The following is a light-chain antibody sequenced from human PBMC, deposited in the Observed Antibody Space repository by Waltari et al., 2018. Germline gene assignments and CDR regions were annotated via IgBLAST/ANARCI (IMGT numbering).Light chain of an antibody. J-gene: IGKJ2*03. CDR3: QQAHSFPYS. V-gene: IGKV1-12*01. CDR1: QDINKW. Sequence: DIQMTQSPSSVSASVGDRVTITCRASQDINKWLAWVQQTPGKAPKRLIYAGSSLQSGVPSRGSGSGSGADFTLTISTLQPEDSATYYCQQAHSFPYSFGQGTKLEIK. CDR2: AGS.